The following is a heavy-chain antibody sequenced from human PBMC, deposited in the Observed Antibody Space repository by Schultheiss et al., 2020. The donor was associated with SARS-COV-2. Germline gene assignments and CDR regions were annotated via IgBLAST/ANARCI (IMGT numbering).Heavy chain of an antibody. CDR3: AREWYYSGSGSPRDAFDI. CDR1: GFTVSSNY. V-gene: IGHV3-53*05. J-gene: IGHJ3*02. CDR2: ISGSGGST. Sequence: GGSLRLFCAASGFTVSSNYMSWVRQAPGKGLEWVSVISGSGGSTYYADSVKGRFTISRDNSKNTLYLQMNSLRTEDTAVYYCAREWYYSGSGSPRDAFDIWGQGTMVTVSS. D-gene: IGHD3-10*01.